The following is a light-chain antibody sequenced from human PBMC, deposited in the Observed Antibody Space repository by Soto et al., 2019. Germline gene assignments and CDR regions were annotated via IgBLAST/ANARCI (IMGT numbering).Light chain of an antibody. CDR1: KLGEKF. CDR3: QTWDSTTVV. CDR2: EDK. V-gene: IGLV3-1*01. Sequence: SSELTQPPSVSVSPGQTASITCSGDKLGEKFASWYQQKPGQSPVVVIYEDKKRPSAIPERFSGSNSGNTATLTISGTQAMDEADYYCQTWDSTTVVFGGGTKLTVL. J-gene: IGLJ2*01.